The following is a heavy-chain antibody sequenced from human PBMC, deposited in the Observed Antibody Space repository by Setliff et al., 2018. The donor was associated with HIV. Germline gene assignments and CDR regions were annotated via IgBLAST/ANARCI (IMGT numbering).Heavy chain of an antibody. J-gene: IGHJ6*03. CDR3: ARLGDIFAYYNYYYMDV. CDR1: GFTFESYW. CDR2: IKEDGSEK. D-gene: IGHD3-10*01. V-gene: IGHV3-7*03. Sequence: GGSLRLSCVASGFTFESYWLSWVRQAPGKGLEWVANIKEDGSEKYYVDSVKGRFTISRDNTMNSLYLQMNSLRAEDTAVYYCARLGDIFAYYNYYYMDVWGKGTTVTVSS.